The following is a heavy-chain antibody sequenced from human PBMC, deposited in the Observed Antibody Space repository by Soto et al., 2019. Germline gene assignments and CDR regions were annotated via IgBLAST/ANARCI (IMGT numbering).Heavy chain of an antibody. CDR3: ARHGTTTVFDY. CDR1: GGSISSYY. J-gene: IGHJ4*02. CDR2: IYYSGST. V-gene: IGHV4-59*08. D-gene: IGHD1-1*01. Sequence: PSETLSLTCTVSGGSISSYYWSWIRQPPGKGLEWIGYIYYSGSTNYNPSLKSRVTISVDTSKNQFSLKLSSVTAADTAVYYCARHGTTTVFDYWGQGTLVTVSS.